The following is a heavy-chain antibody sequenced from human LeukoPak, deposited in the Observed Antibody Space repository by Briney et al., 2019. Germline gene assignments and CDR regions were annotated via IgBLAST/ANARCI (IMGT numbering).Heavy chain of an antibody. J-gene: IGHJ2*01. V-gene: IGHV3-7*01. Sequence: PGGSLRLSCAASGFTFSSYWMSWVRQAPGKGLEWVANIRRDGSEKYYVDSVKGRFTISRDNAKNSLYLQMNSLRAEDTAVYYCARENAKGYGPRYFDLWGRGTLVTVSS. CDR2: IRRDGSEK. CDR3: ARENAKGYGPRYFDL. CDR1: GFTFSSYW. D-gene: IGHD5-12*01.